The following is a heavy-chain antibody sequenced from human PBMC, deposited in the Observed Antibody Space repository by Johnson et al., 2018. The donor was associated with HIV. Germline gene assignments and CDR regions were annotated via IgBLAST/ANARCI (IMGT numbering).Heavy chain of an antibody. CDR2: INWNGGST. CDR3: ARGIVVVTRGPGSDAFDI. CDR1: GFTFDDYG. V-gene: IGHV3-20*04. D-gene: IGHD3-22*01. J-gene: IGHJ3*02. Sequence: VQLVESGGGVVRPGGSLRLSCAASGFTFDDYGMTWVRQAPGEGLEWVSGINWNGGSTGYVDSVKGRFTISRDNAKNSLYLQMNSLRAEDTALYYCARGIVVVTRGPGSDAFDIWGQGTMVTVSS.